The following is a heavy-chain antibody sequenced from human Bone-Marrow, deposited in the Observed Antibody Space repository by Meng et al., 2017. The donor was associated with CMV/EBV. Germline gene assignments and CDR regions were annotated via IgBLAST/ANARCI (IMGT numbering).Heavy chain of an antibody. CDR2: IYYSGST. CDR3: AREVTMVRGVIYYYGMDV. D-gene: IGHD3-10*01. Sequence: GSLRLSCTVSGGSVSSGSYYWSWIRQPPGKGLEWIGYIYYSGSTNYNPSLKSRVTISVDTSKNQFSLKLSSVTAADTAVYYCAREVTMVRGVIYYYGMDVWGQGTTVTVYS. J-gene: IGHJ6*02. V-gene: IGHV4-61*01. CDR1: GGSVSSGSYY.